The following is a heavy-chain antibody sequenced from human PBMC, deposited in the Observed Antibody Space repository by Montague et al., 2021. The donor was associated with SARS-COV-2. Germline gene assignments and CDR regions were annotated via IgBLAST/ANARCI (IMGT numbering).Heavy chain of an antibody. Sequence: TLSLTCTVSGGSISSGGYYWSWIRQHPGKGLEWIGYIYYSGSTYYNPSLKSRVTISVDTSKNQFSLKLSSVTAADTAVDYCARLTAGYCSGGSCYCGTGFDYWGQGTLVTVSS. CDR1: GGSISSGGYY. V-gene: IGHV4-31*03. J-gene: IGHJ4*02. CDR3: ARLTAGYCSGGSCYCGTGFDY. D-gene: IGHD2-15*01. CDR2: IYYSGST.